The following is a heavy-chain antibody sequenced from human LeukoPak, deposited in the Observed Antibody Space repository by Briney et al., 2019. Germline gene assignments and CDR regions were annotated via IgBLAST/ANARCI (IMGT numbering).Heavy chain of an antibody. J-gene: IGHJ4*02. CDR3: ATSYDAKTAPYDV. Sequence: PSETLSLTCTVSGGSISSHCWSWVRQPPGKGLEWIGYIYPSGITDYNPSLRSRVTMSVDTSKNQLSMELRYLTAADTAMYFCATSYDAKTAPYDVWGQGTPVTVSS. CDR2: IYPSGIT. V-gene: IGHV4-4*09. D-gene: IGHD3-3*01. CDR1: GGSISSHC.